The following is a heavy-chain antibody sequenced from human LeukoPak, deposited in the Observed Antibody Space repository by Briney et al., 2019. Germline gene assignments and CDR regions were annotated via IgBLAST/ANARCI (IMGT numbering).Heavy chain of an antibody. J-gene: IGHJ4*02. D-gene: IGHD6-13*01. CDR1: GGSISSYSSY. CDR2: IYYSGST. Sequence: PSETLSLTCTVSGGSISSYSSYWGWVRQPPGKGLEWIGSIYYSGSTYYNSSLKSRVTISVDTSKNQFSLNLTSVTAADTAVYYCARHNDRSSQYCFDYWGQGTLVTVSS. V-gene: IGHV4-39*01. CDR3: ARHNDRSSQYCFDY.